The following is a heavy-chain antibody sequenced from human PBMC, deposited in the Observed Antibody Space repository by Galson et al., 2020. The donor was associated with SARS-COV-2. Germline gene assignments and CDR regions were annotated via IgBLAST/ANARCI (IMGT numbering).Heavy chain of an antibody. Sequence: GGSLRLSCAASGFTFSSYAMHWVRQAPGKGLEWVAVISYDGSNKYYADSVKGRFTISRDNSKNTLYLQMNSLRAEDTAVYYCARVISGWYSVLQYGMDVWGQGTTVTVSS. J-gene: IGHJ6*02. D-gene: IGHD6-19*01. CDR3: ARVISGWYSVLQYGMDV. CDR2: ISYDGSNK. CDR1: GFTFSSYA. V-gene: IGHV3-30*04.